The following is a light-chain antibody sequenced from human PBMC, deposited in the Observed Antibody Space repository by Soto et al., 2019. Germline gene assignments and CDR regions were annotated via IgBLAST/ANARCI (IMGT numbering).Light chain of an antibody. CDR2: HAS. Sequence: AIQMTQSPSSLSASVGDRVIITCRASQGVGRDLGWYQQKPRKAPRLLIYHASTLLSGVPSRFSGSGSGTDFTLTIASLQPEDFATYFCLQDYSNPLTFGGGTKVDIK. J-gene: IGKJ4*01. CDR1: QGVGRD. V-gene: IGKV1-6*01. CDR3: LQDYSNPLT.